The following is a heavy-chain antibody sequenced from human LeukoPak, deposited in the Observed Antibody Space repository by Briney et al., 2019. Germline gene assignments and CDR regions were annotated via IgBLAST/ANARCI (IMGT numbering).Heavy chain of an antibody. CDR2: ISVSGSST. J-gene: IGHJ4*02. CDR1: GFTFSSSA. D-gene: IGHD1-7*01. Sequence: GGSLRLSCAASGFTFSSSAMTWVRQAPGKGLEWVSTISVSGSSTYYADSVKGRFTISRDNPRNTLFLQMNSLRAEDTAVYYCAKVAGTTSFFFDYWGQGTLVTVSS. V-gene: IGHV3-23*01. CDR3: AKVAGTTSFFFDY.